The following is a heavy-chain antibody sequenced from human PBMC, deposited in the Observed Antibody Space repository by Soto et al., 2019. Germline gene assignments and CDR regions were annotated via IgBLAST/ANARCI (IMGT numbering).Heavy chain of an antibody. CDR3: ARILGQPRWLGEIKWFYY. Sequence: QGTLKESGPVLVKPPETLTLTCTVSGFSLSNARMGVSWSRQPPGKALERLAPIFSNDEQSYSTSLKGRLTLSKDTYKRQVVLTMTNLDPVDTASYYCARILGQPRWLGEIKWFYYWGQGSLVAVSS. D-gene: IGHD3-10*01. CDR1: GFSLSNARMG. J-gene: IGHJ4*02. CDR2: IFSNDEQ. V-gene: IGHV2-26*01.